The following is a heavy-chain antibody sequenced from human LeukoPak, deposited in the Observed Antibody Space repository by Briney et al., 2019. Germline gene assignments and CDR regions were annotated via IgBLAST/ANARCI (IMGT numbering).Heavy chain of an antibody. Sequence: SETLSLTCAVSGGSISSGGYSWSWIRQPPGKGLEWIGYIYYSGSTYYNPSLKSRVTISVDTSKNQFSLKLSSVTAADTAVYYCARHLGGNPDFDYWGQGTLVTVSS. CDR1: GGSISSGGYS. CDR2: IYYSGST. J-gene: IGHJ4*02. V-gene: IGHV4-30-2*03. CDR3: ARHLGGNPDFDY.